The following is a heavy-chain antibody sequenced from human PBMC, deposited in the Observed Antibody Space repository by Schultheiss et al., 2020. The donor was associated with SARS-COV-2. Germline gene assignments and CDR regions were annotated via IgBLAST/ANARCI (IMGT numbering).Heavy chain of an antibody. Sequence: GGSLRLSCAASGFTFSSYGMHWVRQAPGKGLEWVAVISYDGSNKYYADSVKGRFTISRVNSKNTLYLQMNSLRAEDTAVYYCAKDLGDFWIPIVGMDVWGQGTTVTVSS. V-gene: IGHV3-30*18. CDR1: GFTFSSYG. D-gene: IGHD3-3*01. CDR3: AKDLGDFWIPIVGMDV. J-gene: IGHJ6*02. CDR2: ISYDGSNK.